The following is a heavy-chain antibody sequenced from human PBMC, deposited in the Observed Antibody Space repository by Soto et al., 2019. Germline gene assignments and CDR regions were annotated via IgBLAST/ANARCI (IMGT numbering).Heavy chain of an antibody. V-gene: IGHV5-10-1*01. CDR1: GYSFTSYW. J-gene: IGHJ3*02. D-gene: IGHD3-22*01. CDR3: ARLANNYYDSSGDDAFDI. CDR2: IDPSDSYT. Sequence: PGESLKISCKGSGYSFTSYWISWVRQMPGKGLEWMGRIDPSDSYTNYSPSFQGHVTISADKSISTAYLQWSSLKASDTAMYYCARLANNYYDSSGDDAFDIWGQGTMVTVSS.